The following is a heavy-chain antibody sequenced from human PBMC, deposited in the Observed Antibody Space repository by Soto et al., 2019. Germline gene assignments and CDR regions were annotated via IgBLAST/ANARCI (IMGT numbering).Heavy chain of an antibody. CDR1: GGSVSSGSYY. Sequence: SETLSLTCTVSGGSVSSGSYYWSWIRQPPGKGLEWIGYIYYSGSTNYNPSLKSRVTISVDTSKNQFSLKLSSVTAADTAVYYCAGGGFERFLEWLPYHNYYYYGMDVWGQGTTVTVSS. D-gene: IGHD3-3*01. J-gene: IGHJ6*02. CDR3: AGGGFERFLEWLPYHNYYYYGMDV. CDR2: IYYSGST. V-gene: IGHV4-61*01.